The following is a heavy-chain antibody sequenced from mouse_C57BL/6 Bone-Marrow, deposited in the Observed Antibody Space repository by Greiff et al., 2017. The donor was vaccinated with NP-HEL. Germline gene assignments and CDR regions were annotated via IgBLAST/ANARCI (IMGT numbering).Heavy chain of an antibody. CDR1: GYTFTSYW. CDR3: ARDLHGAY. J-gene: IGHJ3*01. CDR2: IDPSDSYT. V-gene: IGHV1-69*01. Sequence: QVQLKQPGAELVMPGASVKLSCKASGYTFTSYWMHWVKQRPGQGLEWIGEIDPSDSYTNYNQKFKGKSTLTVDKSSSTAYMQLSSLTSEDSAVYYCARDLHGAYWGQGTLVTVSA.